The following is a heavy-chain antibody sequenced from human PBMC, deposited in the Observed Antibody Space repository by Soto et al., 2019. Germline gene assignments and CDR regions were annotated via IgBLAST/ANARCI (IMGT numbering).Heavy chain of an antibody. Sequence: GGSLRLSCAASGFTFSSYAMSWVRQAPGKGLEWVSAISGSGGSTYYADSVKGRFTISRDNSKNTLYLQMNSLRAEDTAVYYCAKDLNQGAPQKYYDFWSGYLALDVWGQGTTVTVSS. J-gene: IGHJ6*02. CDR2: ISGSGGST. V-gene: IGHV3-23*01. CDR3: AKDLNQGAPQKYYDFWSGYLALDV. CDR1: GFTFSSYA. D-gene: IGHD3-3*01.